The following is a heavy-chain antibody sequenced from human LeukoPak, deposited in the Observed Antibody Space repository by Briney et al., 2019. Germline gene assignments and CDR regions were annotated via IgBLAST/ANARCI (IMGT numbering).Heavy chain of an antibody. D-gene: IGHD3-10*01. CDR2: ITAYNDNT. J-gene: IGHJ4*02. Sequence: ASVKVSCKASGYTFTGNYMHWVRQAPGQGLEWMGWITAYNDNTNYAQKLQGRVTMTTDTSTSTAYMELRSLRSDDTAVYYCARALLWFGEPSHIDYWGQGTLVTASS. CDR3: ARALLWFGEPSHIDY. CDR1: GYTFTGNY. V-gene: IGHV1-18*04.